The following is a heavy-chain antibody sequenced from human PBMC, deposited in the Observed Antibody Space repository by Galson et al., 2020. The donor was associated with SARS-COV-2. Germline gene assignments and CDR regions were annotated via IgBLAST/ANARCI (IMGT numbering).Heavy chain of an antibody. CDR2: IYYSGST. D-gene: IGHD3-3*01. V-gene: IGHV4-31*03. CDR3: AGEPFYDLGLFDY. J-gene: IGHJ4*02. CDR1: GGSISSGGYY. Sequence: SETLSLTCTVSGGSISSGGYYWSWIRQHPGKGLEWIGYIYYSGSTYYNPSLKSRVTISVDTSKNQFSLKLSSVTAADTAVYYCAGEPFYDLGLFDYWGQGTLVTVSS.